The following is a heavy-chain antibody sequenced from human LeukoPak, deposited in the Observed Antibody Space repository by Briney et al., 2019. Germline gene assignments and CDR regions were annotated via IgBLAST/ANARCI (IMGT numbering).Heavy chain of an antibody. CDR3: ARGYYDSSGYYYSDY. J-gene: IGHJ4*02. CDR2: INPNSGGT. Sequence: ASVNVSCKASGYTFTGYYMHWVRQAPGQGLEWMGRINPNSGGTNYAQKFQGRVTMTRDTSISTAYMELSRLRSDDTAVYYCARGYYDSSGYYYSDYWGQGTLVTVSS. CDR1: GYTFTGYY. V-gene: IGHV1-2*06. D-gene: IGHD3-22*01.